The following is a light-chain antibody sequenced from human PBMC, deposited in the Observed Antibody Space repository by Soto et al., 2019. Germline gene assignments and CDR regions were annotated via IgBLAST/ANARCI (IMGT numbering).Light chain of an antibody. V-gene: IGKV3-11*01. J-gene: IGKJ4*01. Sequence: TVLTQSPATLSLSPGVRATLSCKASQSIGNSLGWFQQKPGQAPRILIADAFNRATGIPARCTGSGSGSDLTLPVSSLEPEDFGVYYYRQRYNWPLTFGEGTKVEIK. CDR3: RQRYNWPLT. CDR1: QSIGNS. CDR2: DAF.